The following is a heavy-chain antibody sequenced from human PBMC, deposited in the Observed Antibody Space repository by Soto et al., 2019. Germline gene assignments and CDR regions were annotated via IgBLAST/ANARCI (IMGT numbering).Heavy chain of an antibody. CDR3: ARDHIVVVPAAMGRGAPGSDYGMDV. CDR2: IIPILGIA. D-gene: IGHD2-2*01. CDR1: GGTFSSYT. V-gene: IGHV1-69*04. Sequence: GASVKVSCKASGGTFSSYTISWVRQAPGQGLEWMGRIIPILGIANYAQKFQGRVTITADKSTSTAYMELSSLRSEDTAVYYCARDHIVVVPAAMGRGAPGSDYGMDVWGQGTTVTV. J-gene: IGHJ6*02.